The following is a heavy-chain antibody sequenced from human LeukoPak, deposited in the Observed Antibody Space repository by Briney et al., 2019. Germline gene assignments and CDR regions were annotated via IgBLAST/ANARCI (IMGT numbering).Heavy chain of an antibody. CDR2: ISGSGGST. Sequence: GGSLRLSCAASGFTISSYAMSWVRQAPGKGLEWVSAISGSGGSTYYADSVKGRFTISRDNSKNTLYLQMNSLRAEDTAVYYCAKATPQWELLCVFDYWGQGTLVTVSS. J-gene: IGHJ4*02. V-gene: IGHV3-23*01. D-gene: IGHD1-26*01. CDR1: GFTISSYA. CDR3: AKATPQWELLCVFDY.